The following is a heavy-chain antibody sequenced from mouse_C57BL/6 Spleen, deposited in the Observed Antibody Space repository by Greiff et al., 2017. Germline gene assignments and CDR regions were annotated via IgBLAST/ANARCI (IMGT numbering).Heavy chain of an antibody. J-gene: IGHJ3*01. D-gene: IGHD2-1*01. V-gene: IGHV1-7*01. Sequence: QVQLQQSGAELAKPGASVKLSCKASGYTFTSSWMHWVKQRPGQGLAWIGYINPRSGSTTSNQKFKDKATLTADKSSSTAYMELSSLTYEDSAVYYCARSTREGFAYWGQGTLVTVSA. CDR3: ARSTREGFAY. CDR2: INPRSGST. CDR1: GYTFTSSW.